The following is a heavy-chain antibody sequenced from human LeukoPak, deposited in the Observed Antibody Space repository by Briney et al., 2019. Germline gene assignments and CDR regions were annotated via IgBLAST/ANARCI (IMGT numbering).Heavy chain of an antibody. Sequence: PSETLSLTCTVSGGSISSYYWSWIRQPPGKGLEWIGYIYYSGSTNYNPSLKSRVTISVDTSKSQFSPKLSSVTAADTAVYYCARAHLEKGSYYYYYTDVWGKGTTVTVSS. J-gene: IGHJ6*03. V-gene: IGHV4-59*01. CDR2: IYYSGST. CDR3: ARAHLEKGSYYYYYTDV. CDR1: GGSISSYY.